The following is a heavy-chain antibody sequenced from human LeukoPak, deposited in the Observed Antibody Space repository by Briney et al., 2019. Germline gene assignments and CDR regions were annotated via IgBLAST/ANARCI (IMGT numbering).Heavy chain of an antibody. CDR2: ISSSSGSTT. J-gene: IGHJ4*02. D-gene: IGHD3-10*01. CDR1: GFTFSPYS. CDR3: AKDQSRYAVRGAKYPYYFDY. Sequence: GGSLRLSCAASGFTFSPYSMSWVRQAPGKELEWISYISSSSGSTTYYADSVKGRFTISRDNSKNTLYLQMNSLRAEDTAVYYCAKDQSRYAVRGAKYPYYFDYWGQGTLVTVSS. V-gene: IGHV3-48*01.